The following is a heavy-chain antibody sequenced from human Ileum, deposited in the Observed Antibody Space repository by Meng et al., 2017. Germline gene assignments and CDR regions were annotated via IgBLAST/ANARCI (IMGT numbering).Heavy chain of an antibody. J-gene: IGHJ4*02. CDR2: IFQSGST. CDR3: AKAAAYNLDI. V-gene: IGHV4-4*02. CDR1: GASSSRAIW. D-gene: IGHD1-14*01. Sequence: QLQESGHGLVHPSGPLSLPWAGSGASSSRAIWGGWVRQPPGKGLEWIGEIFQSGSTNYNPSLKSRVSISVDKSKNHLSLSLSSVTAADTAVYYCAKAAAYNLDIWGQGALATVSS.